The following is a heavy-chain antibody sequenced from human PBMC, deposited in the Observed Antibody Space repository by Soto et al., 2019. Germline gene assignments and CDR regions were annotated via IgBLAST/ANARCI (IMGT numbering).Heavy chain of an antibody. J-gene: IGHJ6*02. CDR2: FSWNTGSI. CDR3: AGHLFDGSGSPSYYYGMEV. Sequence: PGRSLRLSCAASVFTFSSYVMHLVRQAPGNGLEWVSGFSWNTGSIGYADSVKGRFTISRYKAEKSLCLQMNSLRAEDTALDYWAGHLFDGSGSPSYYYGMEVWGQGTPVTVS. D-gene: IGHD3-10*01. V-gene: IGHV3-9*01. CDR1: VFTFSSYV.